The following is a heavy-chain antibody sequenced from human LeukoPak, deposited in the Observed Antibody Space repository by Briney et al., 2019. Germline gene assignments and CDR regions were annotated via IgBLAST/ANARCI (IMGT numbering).Heavy chain of an antibody. V-gene: IGHV3-53*04. CDR3: ARDSGGYSYDY. D-gene: IGHD5-18*01. CDR2: IYSGGST. CDR1: GFTVSSNY. J-gene: IGHJ4*02. Sequence: GGSLRLSCAASGFTVSSNYMCWVRQAPGKGLEWVSVIYSGGSTYYADSVKGRFTISRHNSKNTLYLQMNSLRAEDTAVYYCARDSGGYSYDYWGQGTLVTVSS.